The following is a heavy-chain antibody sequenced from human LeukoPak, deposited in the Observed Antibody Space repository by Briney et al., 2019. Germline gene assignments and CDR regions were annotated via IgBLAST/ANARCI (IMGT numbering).Heavy chain of an antibody. CDR2: INHSGST. V-gene: IGHV4-34*01. J-gene: IGHJ3*02. D-gene: IGHD3-22*01. CDR1: GGSFSGYY. CDR3: ARGTPITMIVVVIDDAFDI. Sequence: PSETLSLTCAVYGGSFSGYYWSWIRQPPGKGLEWIGEINHSGSTNYNPSLKSRVTISVDTPKNQFSLKLSSVTAADTAVYYCARGTPITMIVVVIDDAFDIWGQGTMVTVSS.